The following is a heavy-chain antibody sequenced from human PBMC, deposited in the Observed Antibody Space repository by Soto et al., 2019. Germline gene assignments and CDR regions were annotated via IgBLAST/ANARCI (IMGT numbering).Heavy chain of an antibody. J-gene: IGHJ2*01. CDR3: ARAGTYCGVEWCLRYFDL. V-gene: IGHV4-59*02. Sequence: QVQLQESGPGLVKASETLSLTCTVSCDSVNNYYWSWVRQAPGKGLEWIAYVYHSGSANHSSALKSRVTISIDTARNQFFLKLKSVTASDTAVYYCARAGTYCGVEWCLRYFDLWGRGTLVTVSS. D-gene: IGHD2-21*01. CDR1: CDSVNNYY. CDR2: VYHSGSA.